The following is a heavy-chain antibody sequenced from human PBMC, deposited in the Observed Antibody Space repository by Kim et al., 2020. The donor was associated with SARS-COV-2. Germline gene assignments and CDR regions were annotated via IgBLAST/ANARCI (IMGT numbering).Heavy chain of an antibody. CDR2: IRSKRYDETT. D-gene: IGHD3-22*01. CDR3: TSGPYYYDSAAYYHDY. Sequence: GGSLRLSCTPSGLNFADYAMSWFRQAPGKGLEWVAFIRSKRYDETTEYDASVKGRFIISRDDSKRIAYLQMNGLKTEDTAVYYCTSGPYYYDSAAYYHDYWGQGTLVTVSS. J-gene: IGHJ4*02. CDR1: GLNFADYA. V-gene: IGHV3-49*03.